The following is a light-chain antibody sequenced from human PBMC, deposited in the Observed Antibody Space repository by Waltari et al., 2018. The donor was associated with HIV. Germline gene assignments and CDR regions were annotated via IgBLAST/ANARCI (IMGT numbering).Light chain of an antibody. CDR2: NKK. J-gene: IGLJ3*02. CDR3: GTWDSSLSDWV. CDR1: SSNIGNNY. Sequence: QSVLTQPPSVSAAPGQKVTISCSGSSSNIGNNYVSWYQQVPGTAPKLLIYNKKKRPSGSPDRFSGYKSGTSATLGITGLQTGDEADYYCGTWDSSLSDWVFGGGTKLTVL. V-gene: IGLV1-51*01.